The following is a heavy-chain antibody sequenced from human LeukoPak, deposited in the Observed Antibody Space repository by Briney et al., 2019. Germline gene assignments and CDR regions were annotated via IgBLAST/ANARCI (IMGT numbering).Heavy chain of an antibody. Sequence: SETLSLTCTDSGYSINSGYYWSWIRQPPGKGLEWIGSIYHSGDTYYNPSLKSRVTISVDTSKNQFSLKLSSVTAADTAVYYCARVRGYYDSCGYYDYWGQGTLVTVSS. CDR1: GYSINSGYY. V-gene: IGHV4-38-2*02. J-gene: IGHJ4*02. D-gene: IGHD3-22*01. CDR3: ARVRGYYDSCGYYDY. CDR2: IYHSGDT.